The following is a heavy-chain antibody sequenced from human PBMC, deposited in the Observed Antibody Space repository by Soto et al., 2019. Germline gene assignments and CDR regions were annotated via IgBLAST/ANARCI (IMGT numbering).Heavy chain of an antibody. J-gene: IGHJ4*02. Sequence: QVQLVQSGAEEKKPGASVKVPCKASEYTLPTYAMHWVRQAPGQRLEWMGWINAGNGNTKYSQKFQGRVTITRDTSASTAYMELSSLRSEDTAVYYCARHGSGWDYWGQGTLVTVSS. CDR1: EYTLPTYA. D-gene: IGHD6-19*01. CDR2: INAGNGNT. CDR3: ARHGSGWDY. V-gene: IGHV1-3*05.